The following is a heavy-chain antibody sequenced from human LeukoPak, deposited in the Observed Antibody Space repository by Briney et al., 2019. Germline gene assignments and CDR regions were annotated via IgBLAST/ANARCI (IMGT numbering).Heavy chain of an antibody. CDR3: AKGSAYGDYHYYGMDV. CDR2: ISYDGRNQ. Sequence: PGRSLRLSCAASGFTFSTYGMHWVRQAPGKGLEWVAVISYDGRNQYYADSVKGRFTISRDNSENTLYLQMNSLIPEDTAVYYCAKGSAYGDYHYYGMDVWGQGTTVTVSS. D-gene: IGHD4-17*01. CDR1: GFTFSTYG. J-gene: IGHJ6*02. V-gene: IGHV3-30*18.